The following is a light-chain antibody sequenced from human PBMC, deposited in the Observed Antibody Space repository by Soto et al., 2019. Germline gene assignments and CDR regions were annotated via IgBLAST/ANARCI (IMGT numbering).Light chain of an antibody. CDR2: LGS. CDR3: MQALQTPPT. Sequence: IEITQSPLSLPVPPGEPASISCRSSQSLLHSNGDNDLDWYLQKPGQSPQLLIYLGSNRATGVPERFSGSGSGTDFTLRISRVEAEDVGVYYCMQALQTPPTFGQGTKVDI. J-gene: IGKJ1*01. V-gene: IGKV2-28*01. CDR1: QSLLHSNGDND.